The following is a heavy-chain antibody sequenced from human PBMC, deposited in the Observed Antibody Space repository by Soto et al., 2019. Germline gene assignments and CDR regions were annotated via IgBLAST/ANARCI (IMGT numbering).Heavy chain of an antibody. V-gene: IGHV4-4*02. CDR2: IYHIGST. D-gene: IGHD3-3*01. Sequence: QVVLEESGPGLVRPSGTLSLTCSVSGASINSANWWVWVRQPPGKGLEWIGEIYHIGSTTYNPSLKSRATISVDTSKNQFSLIVTSVTAADTAVYYCAKRYDFWSGRWYGLGVWGQGTTVTVSS. CDR3: AKRYDFWSGRWYGLGV. CDR1: GASINSANW. J-gene: IGHJ6*02.